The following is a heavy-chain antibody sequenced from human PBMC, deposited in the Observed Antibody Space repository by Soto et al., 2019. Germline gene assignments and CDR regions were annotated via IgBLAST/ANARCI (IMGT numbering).Heavy chain of an antibody. Sequence: SVKVSCKASGGTFSSYAISWARQAPGQGLEWMGGIIPIFGTANYAQKFQGRVTITADESTSTAYMELSSLRSEDTAVYYCARDTGTGYYGMDVWGQGTTVTVSS. J-gene: IGHJ6*02. CDR1: GGTFSSYA. V-gene: IGHV1-69*13. CDR2: IIPIFGTA. CDR3: ARDTGTGYYGMDV. D-gene: IGHD1-7*01.